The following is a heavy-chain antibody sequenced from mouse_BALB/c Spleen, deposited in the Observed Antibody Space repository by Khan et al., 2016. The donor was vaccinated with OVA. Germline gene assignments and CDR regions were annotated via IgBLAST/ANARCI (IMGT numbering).Heavy chain of an antibody. CDR3: TRSGYGNPFAY. V-gene: IGHV1-53*01. CDR2: IFPSDGGT. Sequence: LQQSGAELVKPGASVQLSCKTSGYTFTSYYIYWVKQRPGQGFEWIGGIFPSDGGTYFNEKFKNKAALTVNKSSSTAYMHLSSLTSEDSAVYYCTRSGYGNPFAYWGQGTLVTVSA. CDR1: GYTFTSYY. D-gene: IGHD2-1*01. J-gene: IGHJ3*01.